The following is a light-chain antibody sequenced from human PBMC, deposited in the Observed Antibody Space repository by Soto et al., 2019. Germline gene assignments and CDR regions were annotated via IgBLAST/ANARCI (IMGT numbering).Light chain of an antibody. Sequence: EIVMTQSPATLSVSPGERATLFCRASQSVSSNFLAWYQQKPGQAPRLLIHGASTRATGIPARFSGSGSGTXXXXXXXSLXXEXXXXYXCQQYSAWPLTFGGGTKVEIK. CDR3: QQYSAWPLT. J-gene: IGKJ4*01. V-gene: IGKV3-15*01. CDR2: GAS. CDR1: QSVSSN.